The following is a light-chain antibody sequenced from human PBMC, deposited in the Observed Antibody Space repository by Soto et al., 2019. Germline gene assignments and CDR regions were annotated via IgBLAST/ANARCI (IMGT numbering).Light chain of an antibody. J-gene: IGLJ1*01. Sequence: QSVLTQPASASGSPGQSITISCTGTSSDVGGYNFVSWYQHHPGKAPKLMIYDVSNRPSGASTRFSGSKSGNTASLTISGLQAEDEADYYCSSYTSSSTQVFGTGTKVTVL. CDR3: SSYTSSSTQV. CDR1: SSDVGGYNF. CDR2: DVS. V-gene: IGLV2-14*03.